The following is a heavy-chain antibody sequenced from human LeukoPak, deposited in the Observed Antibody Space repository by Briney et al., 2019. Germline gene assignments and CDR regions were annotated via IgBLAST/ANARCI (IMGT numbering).Heavy chain of an antibody. V-gene: IGHV3-48*03. CDR1: GFTFSSYE. Sequence: PGGSLRLSCAASGFTFSSYEMNWVRQAPGKGLEWVSYISSSGSTIYYADSVKGRFTISRDDAKNSLYLQMNSLRAEDTAVYYCARDVLVGIDYYYYGMDVWGQGTTVTVSS. CDR2: ISSSGSTI. D-gene: IGHD2-21*01. CDR3: ARDVLVGIDYYYYGMDV. J-gene: IGHJ6*02.